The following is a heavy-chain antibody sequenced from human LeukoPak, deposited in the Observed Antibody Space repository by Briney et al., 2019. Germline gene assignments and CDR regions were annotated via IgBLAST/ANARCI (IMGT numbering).Heavy chain of an antibody. CDR2: INGRGDST. CDR1: GFTFSSYA. CDR3: AKRGCGGDCYYFYHMDV. J-gene: IGHJ6*03. D-gene: IGHD2-21*02. V-gene: IGHV3-23*01. Sequence: PGGSLRLSCAASGFTFSSYAMSWVRQAPGKGLEWVSGINGRGDSTYYADSVKGRFTISRDNSKNILYLQMNTLRAEDTAVYSCAKRGCGGDCYYFYHMDVWGKGTTVTVSS.